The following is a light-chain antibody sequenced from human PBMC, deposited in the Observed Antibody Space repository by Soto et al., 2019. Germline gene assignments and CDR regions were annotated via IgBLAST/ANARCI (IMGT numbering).Light chain of an antibody. CDR2: DAS. V-gene: IGKV1-33*01. Sequence: DVQMTQSPSSLSASVGDRVTITCQASQDIDNHLNWFQQKPGKAPKLLIYDASNLQTGVSSRFSGSGSGTHFTFTISSLHPEDSATYYCQHFHTLPYSFGLGTKLEIK. J-gene: IGKJ2*03. CDR3: QHFHTLPYS. CDR1: QDIDNH.